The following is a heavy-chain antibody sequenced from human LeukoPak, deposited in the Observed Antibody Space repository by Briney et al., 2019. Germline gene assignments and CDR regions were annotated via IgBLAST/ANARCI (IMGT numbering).Heavy chain of an antibody. CDR3: ARGPDSYYYYGMDV. CDR2: IIPIFGTA. CDR1: GGTLSSYA. Sequence: SVKVSCKASGGTLSSYAISWVRQAPGQGLEWMGGIIPIFGTANYAQQFQGRVTITADKSTSTAYMELNSLRSEDTAVYYCARGPDSYYYYGMDVWGKGTTVTVSS. J-gene: IGHJ6*04. V-gene: IGHV1-69*06.